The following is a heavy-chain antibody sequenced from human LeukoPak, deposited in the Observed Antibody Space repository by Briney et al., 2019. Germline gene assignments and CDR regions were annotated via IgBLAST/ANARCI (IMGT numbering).Heavy chain of an antibody. V-gene: IGHV4-38-2*01. D-gene: IGHD2-2*01. CDR2: IDHSGTT. CDR1: GYSISSAYY. Sequence: PSETLSLTCAVSGYSISSAYYWGWIRQPPGEGLEWIGTIDHSGTTYFNPSLKSRVTIFLDTSKNQFSLKLTSVTAADTAVYYCARFGSTSGRGFDPWGQGTLVTVSS. J-gene: IGHJ5*02. CDR3: ARFGSTSGRGFDP.